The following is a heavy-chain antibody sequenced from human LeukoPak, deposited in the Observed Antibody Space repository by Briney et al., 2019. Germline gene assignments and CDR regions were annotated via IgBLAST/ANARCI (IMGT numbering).Heavy chain of an antibody. V-gene: IGHV5-51*01. J-gene: IGHJ3*02. CDR1: GYSFTSYW. CDR2: IYPGDSDT. CDR3: ARHGRVEAGTLGAFDI. D-gene: IGHD6-19*01. Sequence: RRGESLKISCKGSGYSFTSYWIGWVRQMPGKGLEWMGIIYPGDSDTRYSPSFQGQVTISADKSISTAYLQWSSLKASDTAMYYCARHGRVEAGTLGAFDIWGQGTMVTVSS.